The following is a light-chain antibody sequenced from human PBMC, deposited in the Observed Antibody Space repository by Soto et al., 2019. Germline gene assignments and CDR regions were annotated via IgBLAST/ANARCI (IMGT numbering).Light chain of an antibody. CDR3: QQYYIWPLI. V-gene: IGKV3-15*01. J-gene: IGKJ4*01. Sequence: EIVMTQSPATLSVSPGERATLSCRASQSININLAWYQQKSGPAPRLLIYDASTRATGIPDRFSGSGSGTEFTLTISSLQSEDFAAYHCQQYYIWPLIFGGGTKVDIK. CDR2: DAS. CDR1: QSININ.